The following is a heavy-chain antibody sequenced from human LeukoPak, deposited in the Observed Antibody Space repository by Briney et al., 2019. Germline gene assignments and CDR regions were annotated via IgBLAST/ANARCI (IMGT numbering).Heavy chain of an antibody. D-gene: IGHD6-19*01. CDR2: ISSDESIT. CDR1: GFTFSSYA. J-gene: IGHJ4*02. CDR3: ARVSLSSGCLSN. V-gene: IGHV3-74*01. Sequence: GGSLRLSCSASGFTFSSYAMSWVRQAPGKGLVWVSRISSDESITSYADSVKGRFTISRDNAKNTLFLQMNGLRAEDTAVYYCARVSLSSGCLSNWGQGTLVTVSS.